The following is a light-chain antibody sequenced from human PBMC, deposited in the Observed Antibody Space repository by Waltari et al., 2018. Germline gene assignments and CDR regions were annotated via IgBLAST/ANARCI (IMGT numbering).Light chain of an antibody. V-gene: IGKV1-9*01. Sequence: DIQLTQSPSFLSASIGDRVTITCRASQVFSGSLAWYQQKPAKAPKLLIYGVSALHSGVPSRFSGSVSGTEFTLTISSLQPDDFATYYCLSTYPFTFGPGTRLDV. CDR2: GVS. CDR1: QVFSGS. J-gene: IGKJ3*01. CDR3: LSTYPFT.